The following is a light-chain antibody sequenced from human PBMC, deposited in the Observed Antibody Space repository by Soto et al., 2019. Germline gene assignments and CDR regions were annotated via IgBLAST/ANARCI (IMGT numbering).Light chain of an antibody. Sequence: DIQMTQSPSTLSGSVGDRVTITCRASQTISSWLAWYQQKPGKAPKLLIYKASTLKSGVPSRYSGSGSGTEFTLTISSLQPDDFETYYCQQLNSYPITFGQGTRLEIK. CDR1: QTISSW. CDR3: QQLNSYPIT. J-gene: IGKJ5*01. CDR2: KAS. V-gene: IGKV1-5*03.